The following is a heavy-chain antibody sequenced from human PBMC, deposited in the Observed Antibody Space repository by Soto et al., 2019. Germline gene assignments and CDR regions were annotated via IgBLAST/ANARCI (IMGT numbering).Heavy chain of an antibody. J-gene: IGHJ6*02. Sequence: QVQLVQSGAEVKKPGSSVKVSCKASGGTFSSYAISWVRQAPGQGLEWMGGIIPIFGTANYAQKFQGRVTITADESTSTAYMELSSLRSEDTAVYYCARDEGVRNSYGYYSYGMDVCGQGTTVTVSS. D-gene: IGHD5-18*01. V-gene: IGHV1-69*01. CDR3: ARDEGVRNSYGYYSYGMDV. CDR2: IIPIFGTA. CDR1: GGTFSSYA.